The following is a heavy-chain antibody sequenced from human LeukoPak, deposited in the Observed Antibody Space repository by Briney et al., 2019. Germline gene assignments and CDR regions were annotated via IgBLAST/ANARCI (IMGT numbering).Heavy chain of an antibody. CDR3: GRRLFIDGWHKT. Sequence: PSETLSLTCAVYGGSFSGYYWSWIRQPPGKGLEWIGEINHGGSTNYNPSLKSRVIISGDTSKNEVSLKLTSVTAADTAVYFCGRRLFIDGWHKTWGQGTLVSVST. CDR1: GGSFSGYY. J-gene: IGHJ5*02. CDR2: INHGGST. V-gene: IGHV4-34*01. D-gene: IGHD6-19*01.